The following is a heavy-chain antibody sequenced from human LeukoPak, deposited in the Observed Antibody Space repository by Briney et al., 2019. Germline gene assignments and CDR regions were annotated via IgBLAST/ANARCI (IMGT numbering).Heavy chain of an antibody. CDR1: GFTFSSYG. CDR3: AKASYYYDSSGYYFSY. D-gene: IGHD3-22*01. CDR2: ISYDGSNK. V-gene: IGHV3-30*18. Sequence: GRSLRLSCAASGFTFSSYGMHLVRQAPGKGLGWVAVISYDGSNKYYADSVKGRFTISRDNSKNTLYLQMNSLRAEDTAVYYCAKASYYYDSSGYYFSYWGQGTLVTVSS. J-gene: IGHJ4*02.